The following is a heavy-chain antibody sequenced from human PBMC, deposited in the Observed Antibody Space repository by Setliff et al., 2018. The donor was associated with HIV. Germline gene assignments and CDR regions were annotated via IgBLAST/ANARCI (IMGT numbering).Heavy chain of an antibody. CDR1: GFTFTSHS. D-gene: IGHD3-10*01. J-gene: IGHJ6*04. Sequence: GGSLRLSCVTSGFTFTSHSMNWVRLRPGKGLEWVASISGSGTYTHYADSVRGRFTISRDNAKNSLYLQMNSLRAEDTAVYYCARGKGVGGVIITGGLDVWGKGTTVTVSS. CDR2: ISGSGTYT. CDR3: ARGKGVGGVIITGGLDV. V-gene: IGHV3-21*04.